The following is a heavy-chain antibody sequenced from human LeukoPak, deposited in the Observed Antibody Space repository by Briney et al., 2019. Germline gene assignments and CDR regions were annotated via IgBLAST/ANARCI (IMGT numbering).Heavy chain of an antibody. Sequence: SETLSLTCTVSGYSISSGYFWGWIRQPPGKGLEWIGSMYHSGTTYYNPSLKSRVTVSVDTSKNQFSLKLTSVTAADTAVYYCARDFDDTMVRGATYYMDVWGKGTTVTISS. CDR1: GYSISSGYF. CDR2: MYHSGTT. J-gene: IGHJ6*03. V-gene: IGHV4-38-2*02. CDR3: ARDFDDTMVRGATYYMDV. D-gene: IGHD3-10*01.